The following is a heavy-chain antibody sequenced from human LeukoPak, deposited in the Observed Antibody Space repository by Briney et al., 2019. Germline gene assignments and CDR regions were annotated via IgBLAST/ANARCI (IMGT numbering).Heavy chain of an antibody. CDR2: ISSSGSTI. J-gene: IGHJ4*02. CDR3: GRGDVEGQRDYYFDY. D-gene: IGHD6-25*01. CDR1: GFTFSSYE. V-gene: IGHV3-48*03. Sequence: GGSLRLSCAASGFTFSSYEMNWVRQAPGKGLEWVSYISSSGSTIYYADSVKGRFTISRDNAKNSLYLQMNSLIAEDRAVYYGGRGDVEGQRDYYFDYGGQGPLVTVPS.